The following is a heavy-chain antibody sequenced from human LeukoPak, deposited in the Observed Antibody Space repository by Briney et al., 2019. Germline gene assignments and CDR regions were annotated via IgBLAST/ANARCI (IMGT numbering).Heavy chain of an antibody. D-gene: IGHD3-22*01. V-gene: IGHV3-30-3*01. J-gene: IGHJ6*02. Sequence: GGSLRLSCAASGFTFSSYAMHWVRQAPGKGLEYVSVITYNGSNKYYADSVKGRFTISRDNSKNTLYLQMSSLRAEDTAVYYCPRAVYDSSGHYPYYYYAMDVWGQGTTVTVSS. CDR1: GFTFSSYA. CDR3: PRAVYDSSGHYPYYYYAMDV. CDR2: ITYNGSNK.